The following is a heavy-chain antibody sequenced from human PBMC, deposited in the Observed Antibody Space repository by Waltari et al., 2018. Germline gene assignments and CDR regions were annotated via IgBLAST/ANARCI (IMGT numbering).Heavy chain of an antibody. D-gene: IGHD3-22*01. Sequence: QVQLQESGPGLVKPSETLSLTCAVSGYSISSGYYWGWIRQPPGKGLEWIGSIYHSGSTYDNPSLKSRVTISVDTSKNQFSLKLSSVTAADTAVYYCARDALYYYDSSGYPDYWGQGTLVTVSS. CDR2: IYHSGST. V-gene: IGHV4-38-2*02. CDR1: GYSISSGYY. CDR3: ARDALYYYDSSGYPDY. J-gene: IGHJ4*02.